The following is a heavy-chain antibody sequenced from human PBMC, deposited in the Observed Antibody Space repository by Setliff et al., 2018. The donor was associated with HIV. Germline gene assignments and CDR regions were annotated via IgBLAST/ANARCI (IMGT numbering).Heavy chain of an antibody. J-gene: IGHJ2*01. CDR1: GGSFSYDY. V-gene: IGHV4-34*01. D-gene: IGHD1-1*01. CDR2: INHGGTT. Sequence: SETLSLTCGVYGGSFSYDYWSWIRQPPGEELEWIGEINHGGTTKYNPALKGRFAISIDTSKNQFSLKLASVTAADTAVYYCARERRLHGIQPPYRYFDLWSRGTLVTVSS. CDR3: ARERRLHGIQPPYRYFDL.